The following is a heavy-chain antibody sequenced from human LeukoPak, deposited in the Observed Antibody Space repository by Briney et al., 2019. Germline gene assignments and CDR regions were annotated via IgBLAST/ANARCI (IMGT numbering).Heavy chain of an antibody. Sequence: GESLKISCKGSGYSFTSYWIGWERQMPGKGLEWMGIIYPRDSDTRYSPSFQGQVTISTDRSISTAYLQWSSLKASDTAIYYCARDMLHDDAFDIWGQGTMVTVSS. D-gene: IGHD3-16*01. CDR2: IYPRDSDT. CDR1: GYSFTSYW. J-gene: IGHJ3*02. CDR3: ARDMLHDDAFDI. V-gene: IGHV5-51*01.